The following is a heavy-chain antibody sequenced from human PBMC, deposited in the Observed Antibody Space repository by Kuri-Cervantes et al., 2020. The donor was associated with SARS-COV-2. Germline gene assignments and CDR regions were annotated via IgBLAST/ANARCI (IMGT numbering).Heavy chain of an antibody. CDR2: IRSKAYGGTT. CDR3: TTTFGDPYYDFWSGYDAFDI. V-gene: IGHV3-49*04. CDR1: GFTFGDYA. D-gene: IGHD3-3*01. J-gene: IGHJ3*02. Sequence: GRSLKISCTASGFTFGDYAMSWVRQAPGKGLEWVGFIRSKAYGGTTEYAASVKGRFTISRDDSKSIAYLQMNSLKTEDTAVYYCTTTFGDPYYDFWSGYDAFDIWGQGTMVTVSS.